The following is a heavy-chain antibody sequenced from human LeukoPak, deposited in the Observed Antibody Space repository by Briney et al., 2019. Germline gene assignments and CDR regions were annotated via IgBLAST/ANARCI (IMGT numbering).Heavy chain of an antibody. V-gene: IGHV3-48*03. CDR1: GFTFSSYE. J-gene: IGHJ4*02. D-gene: IGHD3-10*01. Sequence: GGSLRLSCAASGFTFSSYEMNWVRQAPGKGLEWVSYISSSGSTIYYADSVKGRFTISRDNSKNTLYLQMNSLRAEDTAVYYCAKDGRYYYGSGDYYFDYWGQGTLVTVSS. CDR3: AKDGRYYYGSGDYYFDY. CDR2: ISSSGSTI.